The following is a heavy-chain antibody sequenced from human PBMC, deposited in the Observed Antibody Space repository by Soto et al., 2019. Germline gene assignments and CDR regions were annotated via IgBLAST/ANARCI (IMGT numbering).Heavy chain of an antibody. D-gene: IGHD6-13*01. V-gene: IGHV3-21*01. J-gene: IGHJ4*02. CDR3: ARDFPRIAAAGTKPFDY. CDR2: ISSSSSYI. Sequence: GVLRLSCAASGFTFSSYSMNWVRQAPGKGLEWVSSISSSSSYIYYADSVKGRFTISRDNAKNSLYLQMNSLRAEDTAVYYCARDFPRIAAAGTKPFDYWGQGTLVTVSS. CDR1: GFTFSSYS.